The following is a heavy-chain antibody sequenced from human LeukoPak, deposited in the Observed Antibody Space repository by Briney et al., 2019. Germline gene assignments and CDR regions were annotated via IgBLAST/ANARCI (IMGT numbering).Heavy chain of an antibody. CDR2: IYYSGST. J-gene: IGHJ2*01. CDR3: ARTYGSSGLGYFDL. CDR1: GGSISRYY. D-gene: IGHD6-13*01. Sequence: SETLSLTCIVSGGSISRYYWSWIRQPPGKGLEWIGYIYYSGSTNYSPSLKSRLTISVDTSKNQFSLKLSSVTAADTAVYYCARTYGSSGLGYFDLWGRGTLVTVSS. V-gene: IGHV4-59*01.